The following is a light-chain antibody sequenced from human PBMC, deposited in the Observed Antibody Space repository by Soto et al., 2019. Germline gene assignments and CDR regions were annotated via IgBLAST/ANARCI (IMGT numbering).Light chain of an antibody. CDR1: RSVSSRY. CDR2: GAS. CDR3: QQFGDSPPAFT. Sequence: ESILTQSPGTLSLSPGDRATLSCRASRSVSSRYITWYEQKPGHAPRLLIYGASIRATGIPDRFSGSGSGTDFTLTISRLEAEDFAVYYCQQFGDSPPAFTFGQGTKLEI. J-gene: IGKJ2*01. V-gene: IGKV3-20*01.